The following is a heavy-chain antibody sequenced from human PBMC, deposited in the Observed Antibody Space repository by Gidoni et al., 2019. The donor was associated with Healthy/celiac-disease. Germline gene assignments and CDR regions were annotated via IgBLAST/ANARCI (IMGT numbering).Heavy chain of an antibody. CDR2: ISGSGGST. J-gene: IGHJ4*02. D-gene: IGHD3-22*01. CDR1: GFTFSSYA. CDR3: AKDGTYYYDSSGYPYFDY. V-gene: IGHV3-23*01. Sequence: EVQLLESGGGLVQPGGSLRLSCAASGFTFSSYAMSWVRQAPGKGLEWVSAISGSGGSTYYADSVKGRFTISRDNSKNTLYLQMNSLRAEDTAVYYCAKDGTYYYDSSGYPYFDYWGQGTLVTVSS.